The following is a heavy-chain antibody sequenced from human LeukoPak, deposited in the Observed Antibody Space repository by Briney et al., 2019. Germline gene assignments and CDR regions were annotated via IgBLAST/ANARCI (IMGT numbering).Heavy chain of an antibody. D-gene: IGHD3-3*01. CDR2: IKQDASQE. J-gene: IGHJ4*02. CDR1: GFTFSSYW. Sequence: PGRSLRLSCAASGFTFSSYWMSWVRQAPGKGPEWVAHIKQDASQEYHVDSVKGRFTISRDNAKNSLYLQMNSLRAEDTAVYYCARGVVYPAWSGPHWSDYWGQGALVTVSS. V-gene: IGHV3-7*01. CDR3: ARGVVYPAWSGPHWSDY.